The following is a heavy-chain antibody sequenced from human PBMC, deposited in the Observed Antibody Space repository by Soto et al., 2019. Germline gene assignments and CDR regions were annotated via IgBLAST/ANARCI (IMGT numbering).Heavy chain of an antibody. CDR2: ISSSGTYT. Sequence: PGGSLRLSCAASGFKFPDYHMTWIRQAQGKGLEWISYISSSGTYTTYTDSVKGRFTVSRDNAKNSLYLQMNSLTGEDTAIYYCACVAPTIFGAQFHRNIVDVWDQGNTVTVSS. CDR1: GFKFPDYH. D-gene: IGHD3-3*01. V-gene: IGHV3-11*06. CDR3: ACVAPTIFGAQFHRNIVDV. J-gene: IGHJ6*02.